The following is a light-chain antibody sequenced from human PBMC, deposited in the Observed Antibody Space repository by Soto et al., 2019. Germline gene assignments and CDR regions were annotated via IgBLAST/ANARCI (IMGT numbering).Light chain of an antibody. J-gene: IGKJ4*01. CDR1: QSVLYSSNNKNY. Sequence: DIVMTQSPDSLAVSLGERATINCKSSQSVLYSSNNKNYLAWYQQKPGQPPKLLIYWASTRESGVPDRFSGSGSGTDFTLTISSLQAEDVAVDYCQQYYSTPLTFGGGTQVEIK. CDR2: WAS. V-gene: IGKV4-1*01. CDR3: QQYYSTPLT.